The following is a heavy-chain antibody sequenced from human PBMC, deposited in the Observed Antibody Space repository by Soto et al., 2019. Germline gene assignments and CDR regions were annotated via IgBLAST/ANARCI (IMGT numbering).Heavy chain of an antibody. CDR1: GYTFTGYY. Sequence: GASVKVSCKASGYTFTGYYMHWVRQAPGQGLEWMGWINPNSGGTNYAQKVQGRVTMTRDTSISTAYMELSRLRSDDTAVYYCARDWKITMVRGFYYYGMDVWGQGTTVTVSS. V-gene: IGHV1-2*02. J-gene: IGHJ6*02. D-gene: IGHD3-10*01. CDR3: ARDWKITMVRGFYYYGMDV. CDR2: INPNSGGT.